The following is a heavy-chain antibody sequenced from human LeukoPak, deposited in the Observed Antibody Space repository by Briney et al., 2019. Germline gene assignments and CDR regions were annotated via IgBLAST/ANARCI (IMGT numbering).Heavy chain of an antibody. CDR2: IKHSGST. CDR3: AGVAVAGQGAFGI. J-gene: IGHJ3*02. Sequence: SETLSLTCAVYGVSFSGYYWSWIRQPPGKGQEWIGEIKHSGSTNYNPSLKSRVTISVDTSKNQFSLKLSSVTAADTAVYYCAGVAVAGQGAFGIWGQGTMVTVSS. D-gene: IGHD6-19*01. V-gene: IGHV4-34*01. CDR1: GVSFSGYY.